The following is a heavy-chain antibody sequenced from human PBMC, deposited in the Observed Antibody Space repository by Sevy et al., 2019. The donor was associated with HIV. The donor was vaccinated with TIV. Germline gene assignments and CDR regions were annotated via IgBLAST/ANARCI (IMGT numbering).Heavy chain of an antibody. Sequence: SETLSLTCTVSGGSMTSYYWNWIRQPPGKGLEWIGYIYYSGSTNYNPSLKSQVTMSVDTSKNRFSLTLISVTAADTAVYHCARSEGTGNYFDYWGQGALVTVSS. CDR2: IYYSGST. CDR1: GGSMTSYY. J-gene: IGHJ4*02. V-gene: IGHV4-59*13. CDR3: ARSEGTGNYFDY. D-gene: IGHD3-10*01.